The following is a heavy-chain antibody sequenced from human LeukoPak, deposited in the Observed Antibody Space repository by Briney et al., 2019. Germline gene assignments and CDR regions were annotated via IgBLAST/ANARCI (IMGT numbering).Heavy chain of an antibody. CDR3: AREVLLRYFDWPLGMDV. D-gene: IGHD3-9*01. CDR2: ISSSSSYI. J-gene: IGHJ6*02. Sequence: GGSLRLSCAVSGFTFSRYWMTWVRQAPGKGLEWVSSISSSSSYIYYADSVKGRFTISRDNAKNSLYLQMNSLRAEDTAVYYCAREVLLRYFDWPLGMDVWGQGTTVTVSS. CDR1: GFTFSRYW. V-gene: IGHV3-21*01.